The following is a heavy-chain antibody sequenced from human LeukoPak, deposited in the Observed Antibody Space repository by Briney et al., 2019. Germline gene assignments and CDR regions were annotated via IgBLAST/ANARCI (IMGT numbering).Heavy chain of an antibody. CDR1: GYTFTGYY. Sequence: VASVKVSCKASGYTFTGYYMHWVRQAPGQGLEWMGWINPNSGGTNYAQKFQGRVTMTRDTSISTAYMELSRLRSDDTAVYYCARTSAILGPHIRYYMDVWGKGTTVTVSS. CDR2: INPNSGGT. V-gene: IGHV1-2*02. CDR3: ARTSAILGPHIRYYMDV. D-gene: IGHD3-3*01. J-gene: IGHJ6*03.